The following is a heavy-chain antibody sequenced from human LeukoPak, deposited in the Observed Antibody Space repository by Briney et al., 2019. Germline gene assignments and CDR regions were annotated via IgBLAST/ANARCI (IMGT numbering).Heavy chain of an antibody. CDR1: GGSISGHY. CDR3: ARETYYYDISGYHHYFDY. D-gene: IGHD3-22*01. V-gene: IGHV4-59*11. J-gene: IGHJ4*02. Sequence: SETLSLICPVSGGSISGHYWSWIRQPPGKGLEWIGYIYYSGSTNYNPSLKSRVTISVDTSKNQFSLKPSSVTAADTAVYYCARETYYYDISGYHHYFDYRGQGTLVTVSS. CDR2: IYYSGST.